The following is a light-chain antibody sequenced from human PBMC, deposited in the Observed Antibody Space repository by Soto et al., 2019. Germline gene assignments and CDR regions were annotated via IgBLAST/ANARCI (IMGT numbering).Light chain of an antibody. CDR3: SSYTSISTLNVV. J-gene: IGLJ2*01. CDR1: SSDVGGYNY. Sequence: QSALTQPASVSGSPGQSITISCTGTSSDVGGYNYVSWYQQHPGKAPKLMIYEVSNRPSGVSNRFSGSKSGNTASLTISGLQAEDEADYHCSSYTSISTLNVVFGGGTKLTVL. CDR2: EVS. V-gene: IGLV2-14*01.